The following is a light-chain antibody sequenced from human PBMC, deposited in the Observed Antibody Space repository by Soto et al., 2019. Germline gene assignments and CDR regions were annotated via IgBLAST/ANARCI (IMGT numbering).Light chain of an antibody. CDR2: DAS. CDR1: QSVSSF. CDR3: QHRSNWPVT. J-gene: IGKJ4*01. V-gene: IGKV3-11*01. Sequence: EIVLTQSPATLSLSPGERATLSCRASQSVSSFLAWYQQKPGQAPRLLIYDASNRATGIPARFSGSGSGTDFTLTISRLEPEDFAVYYCQHRSNWPVTFVGGTKVEIK.